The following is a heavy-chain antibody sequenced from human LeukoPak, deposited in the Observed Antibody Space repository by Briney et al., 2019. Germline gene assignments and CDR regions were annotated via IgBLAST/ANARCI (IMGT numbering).Heavy chain of an antibody. Sequence: GGSLRLSCTASGFTFFSYAMSWVRQAPGKGLEWASSISESGGSAYYADSVKGRFTISRDNSKNTVDLQMNNLRVDDTAIYYCAKDHANTPVVTNWGQGILVSVSS. D-gene: IGHD2-21*02. V-gene: IGHV3-23*01. CDR2: ISESGGSA. CDR1: GFTFFSYA. CDR3: AKDHANTPVVTN. J-gene: IGHJ4*02.